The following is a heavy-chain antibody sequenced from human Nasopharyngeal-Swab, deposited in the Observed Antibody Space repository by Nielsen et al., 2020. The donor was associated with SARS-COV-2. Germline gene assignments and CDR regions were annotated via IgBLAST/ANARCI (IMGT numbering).Heavy chain of an antibody. V-gene: IGHV3-30*18. CDR3: AKDGGGFGEPFYGMDV. CDR1: GFTFSSYG. Sequence: GESLKISCAASGFTFSSYGMHWVRQAPGKGLEWGAVISYDGSNKYYADSVKGRFTISRDNSKNTLYLQMNSLRAEDTAVYYCAKDGGGFGEPFYGMDVWGQGTTVTVSS. D-gene: IGHD3-10*01. J-gene: IGHJ6*02. CDR2: ISYDGSNK.